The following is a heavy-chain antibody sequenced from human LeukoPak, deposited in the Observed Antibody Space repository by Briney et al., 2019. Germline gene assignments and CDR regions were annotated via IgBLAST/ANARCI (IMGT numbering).Heavy chain of an antibody. CDR1: GGSSSGYY. Sequence: SETLSLTCAVYGGSSSGYYWSWIRQPPGTGLEWIAEINNSGTTNYNPSLKGRVTISIDTSKNQFSLKLSSVTAADTAVYYCASSRGYTSGLWYYYMDVWGKGTTVTVSS. D-gene: IGHD6-25*01. V-gene: IGHV4-34*01. J-gene: IGHJ6*03. CDR3: ASSRGYTSGLWYYYMDV. CDR2: INNSGTT.